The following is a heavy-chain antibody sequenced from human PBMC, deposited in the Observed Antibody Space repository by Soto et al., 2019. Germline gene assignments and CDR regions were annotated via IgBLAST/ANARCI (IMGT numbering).Heavy chain of an antibody. CDR1: GYTFTSYG. D-gene: IGHD4-17*01. CDR2: MNPNSGNT. Sequence: QVQLVQSGAEVKKPGASVKVSCKASGYTFTSYGISWVRQATGQGLEWMGWMNPNSGNTGYAQKFQGRVTMTRNTSISTAYMELSSMRSEDPAVYDCARISTVTTSYYFDYWGQGTLVTVSS. V-gene: IGHV1-8*02. CDR3: ARISTVTTSYYFDY. J-gene: IGHJ4*02.